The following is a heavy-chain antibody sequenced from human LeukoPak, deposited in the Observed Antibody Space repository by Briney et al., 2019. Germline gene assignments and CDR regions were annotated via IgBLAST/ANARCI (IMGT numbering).Heavy chain of an antibody. J-gene: IGHJ6*02. Sequence: PGGSLRLSCAASGFTFSYHGMQWVRQAPGKGLEWVADIWYDGSNKYYADSVKGRFTISRDNSKSTLYLQMNSLGTEDTAVYYCARDHGSGSPPYGMDVWGQGTTVTVSS. CDR2: IWYDGSNK. V-gene: IGHV3-33*01. D-gene: IGHD6-19*01. CDR3: ARDHGSGSPPYGMDV. CDR1: GFTFSYHG.